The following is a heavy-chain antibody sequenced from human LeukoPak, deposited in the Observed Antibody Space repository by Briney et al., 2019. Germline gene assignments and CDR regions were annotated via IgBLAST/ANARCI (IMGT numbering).Heavy chain of an antibody. V-gene: IGHV1-69*05. Sequence: GSSVKVSCKASGGTFSSYAISWVRQAPGQGLEWMGGIIPIFGTANYAQKFQGRVTITTDESTSTAYMGLSSLRSEDTAVYYCASRPFYDSSGYYSPDTYWGQGTLVTVSS. CDR3: ASRPFYDSSGYYSPDTY. J-gene: IGHJ4*02. CDR1: GGTFSSYA. CDR2: IIPIFGTA. D-gene: IGHD3-22*01.